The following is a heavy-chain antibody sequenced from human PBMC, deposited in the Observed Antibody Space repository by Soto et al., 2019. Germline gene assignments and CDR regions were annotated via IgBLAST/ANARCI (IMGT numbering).Heavy chain of an antibody. CDR3: ARVRGTDGKRYFDY. CDR2: TYYSGST. V-gene: IGHV4-59*01. J-gene: IGHJ4*02. D-gene: IGHD6-13*01. Sequence: PSETLCLTCTVSVGSMIIYYWNWMRQPPGKGLEWIGYTYYSGSTTYNPSLKSRVTISVDSSKNQFSLKLSSVTAADTAVYYCARVRGTDGKRYFDYWGQGTMVTVSS. CDR1: VGSMIIYY.